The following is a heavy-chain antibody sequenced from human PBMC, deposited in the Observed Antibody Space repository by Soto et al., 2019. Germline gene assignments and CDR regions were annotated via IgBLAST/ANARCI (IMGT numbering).Heavy chain of an antibody. CDR1: GFTFSSYA. V-gene: IGHV3-30-3*01. J-gene: IGHJ6*02. CDR2: ISYDGSNK. Sequence: AGGSLRLSCAASGFTFSSYAMHWVRQAPGKGLEWVAVISYDGSNKYYADSVKGRFTISRDNSKNTLYLQMNSLRAEDTAVYYCARGGLYCTNGVCYKGYYYGMDVWGQGTTVTVSS. D-gene: IGHD2-8*01. CDR3: ARGGLYCTNGVCYKGYYYGMDV.